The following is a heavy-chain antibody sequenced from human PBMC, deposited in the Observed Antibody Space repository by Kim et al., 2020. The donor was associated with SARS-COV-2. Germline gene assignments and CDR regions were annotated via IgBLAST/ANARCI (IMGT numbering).Heavy chain of an antibody. V-gene: IGHV1-46*01. J-gene: IGHJ4*02. CDR3: ARVGLVAAQYYFYS. Sequence: ASVKVSCRASGFIFTNYYLDWVRQAPGQGLEWMGRINPTGGTTTYSQKFEGRVALTRDTSTNTVYMELSRLTSDDTAVFYCARVGLVAAQYYFYSWGQGT. D-gene: IGHD6-6*01. CDR2: INPTGGTT. CDR1: GFIFTNYY.